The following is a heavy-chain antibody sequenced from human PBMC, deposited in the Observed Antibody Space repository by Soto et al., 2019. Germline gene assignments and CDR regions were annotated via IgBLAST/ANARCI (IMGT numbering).Heavy chain of an antibody. CDR1: GFTFSSYA. D-gene: IGHD3-22*01. V-gene: IGHV3-23*01. CDR2: ISGSGGSI. J-gene: IGHJ4*02. Sequence: GGSLILSCAASGFTFSSYAMSWVRQAPGKGLEWVSAISGSGGSIYYADSVKGRFTISRDNSKNTLYLQMNSLRAEDTAVYYCAKIGDSSGSHYFDYWGQGTLVTVSS. CDR3: AKIGDSSGSHYFDY.